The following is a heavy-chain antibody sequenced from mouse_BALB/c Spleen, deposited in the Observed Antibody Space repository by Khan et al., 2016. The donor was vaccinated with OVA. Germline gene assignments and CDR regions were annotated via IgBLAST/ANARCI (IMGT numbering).Heavy chain of an antibody. V-gene: IGHV1-77*01. D-gene: IGHD4-1*01. CDR1: GYIFTDYV. J-gene: IGHJ3*01. CDR2: IYPGSDST. Sequence: VQLQESGPELVKPGASVKMSCKASGYIFTDYVMNWVKQRTGQGLEWIGQIYPGSDSTYYNEKFKDKATLTADRSSSTAYMQLNSLTSEVSAVYFCARGGWDVFACWRQATLVTVSA. CDR3: ARGGWDVFAC.